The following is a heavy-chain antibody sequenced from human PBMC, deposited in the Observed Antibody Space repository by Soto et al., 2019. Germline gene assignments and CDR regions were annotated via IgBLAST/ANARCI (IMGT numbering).Heavy chain of an antibody. J-gene: IGHJ6*02. CDR2: IIPVFATT. V-gene: IGHV1-69*12. D-gene: IGHD1-26*01. CDR3: ARGRIAGAATDFYYYGIDV. CDR1: GGTFSTYV. Sequence: QVQLVQSGAEVKKPGSSVKVSCKASGGTFSTYVISWVRQAPGQGLEWMGGIIPVFATTNYAQKFQGRVTITADESTRTGYMELNSLRSEDTAVFYCARGRIAGAATDFYYYGIDVWGQGTSVTVSS.